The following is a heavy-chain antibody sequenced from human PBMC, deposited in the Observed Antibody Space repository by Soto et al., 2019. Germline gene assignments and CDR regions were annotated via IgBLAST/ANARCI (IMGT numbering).Heavy chain of an antibody. D-gene: IGHD6-13*01. V-gene: IGHV4-59*08. CDR3: ARHIAAAGKDY. CDR1: GGSITSYY. Sequence: PSETLSLTCTVSGGSITSYYWTWIRQPPGKGLEWIGYIYYSGSTNYNPSLKSRVTISVDTSKNQFSLKLSSVTAADTAVYYCARHIAAAGKDYWGQGTLVTVSS. J-gene: IGHJ4*02. CDR2: IYYSGST.